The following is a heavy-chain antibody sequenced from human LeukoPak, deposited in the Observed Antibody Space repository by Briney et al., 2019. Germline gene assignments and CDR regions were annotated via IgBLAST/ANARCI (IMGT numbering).Heavy chain of an antibody. Sequence: SETLSLTCIVSGGSISSYYWSWIRQPAGKGLEWIGRIYTSGSTNYNPSLKSRVTMSVDTSKNQFSLRLSSVTAADTAVYYCAKIPRSEGRDIAARYFDYWGQGTLVTVSS. V-gene: IGHV4-4*07. J-gene: IGHJ4*02. CDR2: IYTSGST. CDR1: GGSISSYY. D-gene: IGHD6-13*01. CDR3: AKIPRSEGRDIAARYFDY.